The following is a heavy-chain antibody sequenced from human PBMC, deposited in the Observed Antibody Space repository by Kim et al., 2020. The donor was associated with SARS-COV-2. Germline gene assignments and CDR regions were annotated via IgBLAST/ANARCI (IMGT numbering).Heavy chain of an antibody. V-gene: IGHV3-23*01. Sequence: SPFYADSVKGRFIISRDNSRNTLFLQLNSLRAEDTALYYCARESSRRADYWGQGTLVTVSS. J-gene: IGHJ4*02. D-gene: IGHD2-2*01. CDR2: SP. CDR3: ARESSRRADY.